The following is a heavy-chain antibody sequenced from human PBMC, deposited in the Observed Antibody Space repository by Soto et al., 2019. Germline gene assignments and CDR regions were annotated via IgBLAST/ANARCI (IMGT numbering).Heavy chain of an antibody. CDR3: AIAFRYYWTDRMY. CDR2: VSAYNGNT. CDR1: GYTFSNDA. Sequence: QAQLVQSGAEVKKPGASVKVSCKASGYTFSNDAITWVRQAPGQGLEWMGWVSAYNGNTNYAQKFNGRVTITTDTSTSTAYLEIRSLRYGDTPMYFFAIAFRYYWTDRMYWGQGTLVTVSS. V-gene: IGHV1-18*01. D-gene: IGHD1-20*01. J-gene: IGHJ4*02.